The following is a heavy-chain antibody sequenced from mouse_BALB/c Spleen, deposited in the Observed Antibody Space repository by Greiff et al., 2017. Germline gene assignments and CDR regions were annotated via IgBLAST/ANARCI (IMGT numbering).Heavy chain of an antibody. CDR1: GFNIKDTY. J-gene: IGHJ4*01. Sequence: EVQLQQSGAELVKPGASVKLSCTASGFNIKDTYMHWVKQRPEQGLEWIGRIDPANGNTKYDPKFQGKATITADTSSNTAYLQLSSLTSDDTAVYYWASTTVDGMDYWGQGTPVTVSS. CDR2: IDPANGNT. D-gene: IGHD1-1*01. CDR3: ASTTVDGMDY. V-gene: IGHV14-3*02.